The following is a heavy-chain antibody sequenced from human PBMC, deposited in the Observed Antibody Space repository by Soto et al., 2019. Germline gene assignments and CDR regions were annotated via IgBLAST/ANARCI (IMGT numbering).Heavy chain of an antibody. V-gene: IGHV4-59*08. CDR2: VYYTGST. J-gene: IGHJ6*03. CDR3: ARTFLGPDLLADSFVDYYYYMDV. CDR1: GGSISNFY. D-gene: IGHD3-9*01. Sequence: PSETLSLTCTVSGGSISNFYWSWIRQPPGKGLEWIGFVYYTGSTSYNPSLMRLVTFSADSSRGQFSLRLNSVTAADTAVYYCARTFLGPDLLADSFVDYYYYMDVWGQGTTVTVSS.